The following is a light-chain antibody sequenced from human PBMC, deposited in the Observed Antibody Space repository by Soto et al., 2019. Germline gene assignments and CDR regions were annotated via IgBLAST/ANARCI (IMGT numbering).Light chain of an antibody. V-gene: IGLV1-51*01. CDR3: STWDSHLSPYVV. CDR2: DNN. CDR1: SSNIGKNY. J-gene: IGLJ2*01. Sequence: QSVLTQPPSVSAAPGQKVTISCSGSSSNIGKNYVSWYQQLPRTAPKPLLYDNNNRPSGIPDRCSGSNSNTSATPAITRLRTGAEDDYYCSTWDSHLSPYVVFGGGTKLTVL.